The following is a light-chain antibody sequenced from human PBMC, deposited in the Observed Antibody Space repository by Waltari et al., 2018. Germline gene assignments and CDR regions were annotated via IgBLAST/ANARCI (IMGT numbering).Light chain of an antibody. CDR3: QAWDSSTAI. CDR2: QDN. J-gene: IGLJ2*01. V-gene: IGLV3-1*01. CDR1: KLGDKY. Sequence: SYELTQPPSVSVSPGQTASIHSSGDKLGDKYACWYQQKPGQSPVLVIYQDNNRPSGIPERFSGSNSGNTATLTIRGTQAMDEADYYCQAWDSSTAIFGGGTKLTVL.